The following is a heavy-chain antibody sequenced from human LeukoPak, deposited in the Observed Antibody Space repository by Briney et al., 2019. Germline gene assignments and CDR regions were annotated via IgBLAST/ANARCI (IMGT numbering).Heavy chain of an antibody. CDR3: ARGVYPDDAFDI. J-gene: IGHJ3*02. Sequence: SETLSLTCAVYGGSFSGYYWSWIRQPPGKGLEWIGEINHSGSTNYNPSLKSRVTISVDTSKNQFSLKMRSVTAADTAVYYCARGVYPDDAFDIWGQGTMVTVSS. D-gene: IGHD1-14*01. CDR2: INHSGST. CDR1: GGSFSGYY. V-gene: IGHV4-34*01.